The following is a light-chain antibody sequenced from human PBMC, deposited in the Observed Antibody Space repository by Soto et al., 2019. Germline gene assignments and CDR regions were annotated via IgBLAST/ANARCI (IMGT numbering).Light chain of an antibody. CDR1: SSDVGGYNY. V-gene: IGLV2-14*03. CDR2: DVN. Sequence: QSVLTQPASVSGSPGQSITISCAGTSSDVGGYNYVSWYQQHPGKVPRLIISDVNKRPSGVSDRFSGSKSGNTASLTNSGLQAEDEADYYCASFTRSVTVVFGGGTKVTVL. J-gene: IGLJ2*01. CDR3: ASFTRSVTVV.